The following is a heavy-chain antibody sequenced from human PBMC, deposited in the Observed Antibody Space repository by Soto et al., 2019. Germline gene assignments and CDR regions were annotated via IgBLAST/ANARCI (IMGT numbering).Heavy chain of an antibody. Sequence: QVQLVQSGAEVKKPGASVTVSCKASGYLFTNYYIPWVRQAPGQGLEWMAIINPLPTSGSTNNAQKFQGRVTVTRDTSTSTVYLELSSLRSDDTAVYYCARDLAAAAYWGQGTLVTVSS. D-gene: IGHD6-13*01. CDR3: ARDLAAAAY. CDR1: GYLFTNYY. V-gene: IGHV1-46*01. J-gene: IGHJ4*02. CDR2: INPLPTSGST.